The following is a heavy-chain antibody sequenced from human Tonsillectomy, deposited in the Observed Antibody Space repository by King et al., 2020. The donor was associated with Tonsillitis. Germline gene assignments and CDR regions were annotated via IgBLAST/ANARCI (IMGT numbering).Heavy chain of an antibody. CDR3: ARDREDDYNTSLLSDAFDI. Sequence: VQLQESGPGLVQPSQNLSLTCTVSGASISSGSYYWSWIRQPAGEGLEWIGRIYTTGSTDYNPSLESRVTMSVDTSKNQFSLKLNSVTAADTAVYYCARDREDDYNTSLLSDAFDIWGLGTMVTVSS. CDR1: GASISSGSYY. V-gene: IGHV4-61*02. D-gene: IGHD5-24*01. J-gene: IGHJ3*02. CDR2: IYTTGST.